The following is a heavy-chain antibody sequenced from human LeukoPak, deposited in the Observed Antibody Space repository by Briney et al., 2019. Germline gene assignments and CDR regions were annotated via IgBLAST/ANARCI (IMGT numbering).Heavy chain of an antibody. V-gene: IGHV3-23*01. Sequence: PGGSLRLSCAASGFTFSSYVMSWVRQAPGKGLEWVSGISGSGGNTYYADSVKGRFTISRDNSKNTLYLQMNSLRAEDTGVYYCAKVPEGQIRWGQGTLVTVSS. D-gene: IGHD3-3*02. J-gene: IGHJ4*02. CDR3: AKVPEGQIR. CDR2: ISGSGGNT. CDR1: GFTFSSYV.